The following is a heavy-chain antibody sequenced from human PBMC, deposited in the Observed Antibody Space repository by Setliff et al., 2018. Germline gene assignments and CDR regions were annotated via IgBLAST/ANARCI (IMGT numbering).Heavy chain of an antibody. Sequence: SETLSLTCTVSGASLSSGTYYWGWIRQPPGKGLEWIGRIYYRGDTYYNASLKGRLTISVDTAQNQFSLRLTSVTAADTAVYYCARGRAGHSGHWGQGTLVTVSS. D-gene: IGHD6-19*01. CDR3: ARGRAGHSGH. CDR1: GASLSSGTYY. J-gene: IGHJ4*02. V-gene: IGHV4-39*07. CDR2: IYYRGDT.